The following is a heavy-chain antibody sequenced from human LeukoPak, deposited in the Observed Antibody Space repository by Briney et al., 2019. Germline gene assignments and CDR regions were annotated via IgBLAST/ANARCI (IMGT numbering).Heavy chain of an antibody. V-gene: IGHV3-23*01. D-gene: IGHD6-13*01. Sequence: GGSLRLSCAASGFTVSNNYMSWVRQAPGKGLEWASVISASGTDTYYADSVKGRFTISRDNSQNTLYLHMNSLRAEDTAVYYCAKDQTAAVGQLDYWGQGTVVTVSS. CDR2: ISASGTDT. CDR1: GFTVSNNY. CDR3: AKDQTAAVGQLDY. J-gene: IGHJ4*02.